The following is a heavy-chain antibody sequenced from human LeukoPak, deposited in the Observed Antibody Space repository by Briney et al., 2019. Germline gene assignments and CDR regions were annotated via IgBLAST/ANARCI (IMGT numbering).Heavy chain of an antibody. CDR3: ARVSSSSWYTPWHTFLDY. CDR1: GFTFSSYE. V-gene: IGHV3-48*03. J-gene: IGHJ4*02. D-gene: IGHD6-13*01. CDR2: ISSSGSTI. Sequence: GGSLRLSCAASGFTFSSYEMNWVRQAPGKGLEWVSYISSSGSTIYYADSVKSRFTISRDNAKNSLYLQMNSLRAEDTAVYYCARVSSSSWYTPWHTFLDYWGQGTLVTVSS.